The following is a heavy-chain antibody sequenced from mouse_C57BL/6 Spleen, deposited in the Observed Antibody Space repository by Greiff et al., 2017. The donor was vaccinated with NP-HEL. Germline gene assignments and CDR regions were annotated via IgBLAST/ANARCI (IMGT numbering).Heavy chain of an antibody. D-gene: IGHD2-5*01. CDR2: IDPSDSYT. J-gene: IGHJ2*01. CDR3: ARYYSNYFDY. V-gene: IGHV1-69*01. Sequence: VQLQQPGAELVMPGASVKLSCKASGYTFTSYWMHWVKQRPGQGLEWIGEIDPSDSYTNYNQKFQGKSTLTVDKSSSTAYMQLSSLTSEDAAVYYYARYYSNYFDYWGQGTTLTVSS. CDR1: GYTFTSYW.